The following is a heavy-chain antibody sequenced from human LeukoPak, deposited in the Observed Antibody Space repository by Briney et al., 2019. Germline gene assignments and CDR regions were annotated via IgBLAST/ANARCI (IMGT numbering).Heavy chain of an antibody. CDR2: ITPYSGNT. V-gene: IGHV1-18*01. Sequence: ASVKVSCKASGYTFINYGVSWVRQAPGQGLEWMGWITPYSGNTKYAQKFQGSVTMTTDTSTSTAYMELRSLRSDDTAVYYCARDEDYGISVNVDYWGQGTLVTVSS. D-gene: IGHD4-17*01. CDR3: ARDEDYGISVNVDY. J-gene: IGHJ4*02. CDR1: GYTFINYG.